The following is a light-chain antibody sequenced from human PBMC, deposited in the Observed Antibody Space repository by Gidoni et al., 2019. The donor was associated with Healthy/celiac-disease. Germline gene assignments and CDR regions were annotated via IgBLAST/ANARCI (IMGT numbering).Light chain of an antibody. J-gene: IGKJ1*01. CDR3: QQRSNWPPWT. CDR2: DAS. Sequence: EIVLTQSPATLSLSPGERATLSCRASQSVSSHLAWYQQKPGQAPRLLIYDASNRATGIPARFSGSGSGTDFTLTISSLEPEDFAVYYCQQRSNWPPWTFGQXTKVEIK. V-gene: IGKV3-11*01. CDR1: QSVSSH.